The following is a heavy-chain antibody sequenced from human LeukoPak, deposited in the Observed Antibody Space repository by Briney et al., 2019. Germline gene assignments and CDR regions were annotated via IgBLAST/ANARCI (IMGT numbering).Heavy chain of an antibody. J-gene: IGHJ4*02. Sequence: GRSLRLSCAASGFNFSSLVMHWVRQAPGKGLEWVAVIWYDGSNKYYADSVKGRFTISRDNSKNTLYLQMNSLRAEDTAVYYCARGPSAYPKCFDYWGQGTLVTV. CDR1: GFNFSSLV. V-gene: IGHV3-33*01. CDR2: IWYDGSNK. D-gene: IGHD5-12*01. CDR3: ARGPSAYPKCFDY.